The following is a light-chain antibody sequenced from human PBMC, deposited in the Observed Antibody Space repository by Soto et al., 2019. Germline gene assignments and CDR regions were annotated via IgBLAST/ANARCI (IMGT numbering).Light chain of an antibody. Sequence: EIVLTQSPGTLSLSPGERATLSRRASQNVSSSYLAWYQQKPGQAPRLLIYGASSRATGIPDRFSGSGSGTDFTLTISRLEPEDFAVYYCQQYDSSLGLTLGGGTKVEIK. J-gene: IGKJ4*01. CDR2: GAS. CDR1: QNVSSSY. V-gene: IGKV3-20*01. CDR3: QQYDSSLGLT.